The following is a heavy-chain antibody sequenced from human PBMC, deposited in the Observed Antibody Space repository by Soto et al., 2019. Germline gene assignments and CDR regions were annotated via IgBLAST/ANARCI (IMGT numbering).Heavy chain of an antibody. CDR3: ARAYLGRLPRRADYYYAMDV. Sequence: EVQLVESGGDSVQSGGSLRLSCIASGFTFRNYDMHWVRQATGKGLEWVSVIDTAGDTYYAGSVKGRFTISREDAKNSLFLQMNNLRVDDTAVYFCARAYLGRLPRRADYYYAMDVWGRGTTVTVSS. J-gene: IGHJ6*02. CDR2: IDTAGDT. V-gene: IGHV3-13*01. CDR1: GFTFRNYD. D-gene: IGHD1-26*01.